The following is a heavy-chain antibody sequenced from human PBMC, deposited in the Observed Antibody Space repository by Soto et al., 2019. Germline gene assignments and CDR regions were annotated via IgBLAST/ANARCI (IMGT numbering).Heavy chain of an antibody. D-gene: IGHD3-9*01. V-gene: IGHV3-30*18. Sequence: GGSLRLSCAASGFTFSSYGMHWVRQAPGKGLEWVAVISYDGSNKYYADSVKGRFTISRDNSKNTLYLQMNSLRAEDTAVYYCAKEVEWGLVIMGYYYYGMDVWGQGTTVTVSS. CDR3: AKEVEWGLVIMGYYYYGMDV. CDR2: ISYDGSNK. J-gene: IGHJ6*02. CDR1: GFTFSSYG.